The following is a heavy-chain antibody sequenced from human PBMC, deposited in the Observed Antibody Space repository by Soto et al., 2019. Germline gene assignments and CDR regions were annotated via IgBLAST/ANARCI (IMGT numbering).Heavy chain of an antibody. Sequence: EVQLVESGGGLVQPGGSLRLSCSASGFSFLNYWMSWVRQAPGKGLELVANIKQDGSDKNYVDAVKGRFTISRDNAKNSLDLQMISLRATDVDVYYCASDYIMLQEAYYGHGGQGTLVTVSS. D-gene: IGHD3-16*01. CDR2: IKQDGSDK. J-gene: IGHJ4*02. CDR1: GFSFLNYW. CDR3: ASDYIMLQEAYYGH. V-gene: IGHV3-7*01.